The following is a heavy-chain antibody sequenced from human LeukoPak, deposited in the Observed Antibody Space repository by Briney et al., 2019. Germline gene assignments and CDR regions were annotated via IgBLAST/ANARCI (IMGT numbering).Heavy chain of an antibody. CDR1: GGSISSGSYY. J-gene: IGHJ4*02. V-gene: IGHV4-61*02. CDR3: AGGEYYYGSGSYQEYYFDY. D-gene: IGHD3-10*01. Sequence: SQTLSLTCTVSGGSISSGSYYWSWIRQPAGKGLEWIGRIYTSGSTNYNPSLKSRVTMSVDTSKNQFSLKLSSVTAADTAVYYCAGGEYYYGSGSYQEYYFDYWGQGTLVTVSS. CDR2: IYTSGST.